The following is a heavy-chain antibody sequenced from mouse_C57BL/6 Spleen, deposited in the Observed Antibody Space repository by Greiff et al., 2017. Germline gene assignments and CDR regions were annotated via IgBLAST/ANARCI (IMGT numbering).Heavy chain of an antibody. J-gene: IGHJ2*01. CDR2: IGPNSGGI. Sequence: QVQLQQPGAELVKPGASVKLSCKASGYTFTSYWMHWVQQRPGRGLEWIGRIGPNSGGIKYNVKFKRQATLTVDKPASTPYMQLSSLTSEDAAVYYGAIVRYYYGSSSDYWGQGTTLTVSA. CDR1: GYTFTSYW. CDR3: AIVRYYYGSSSDY. V-gene: IGHV1-72*01. D-gene: IGHD1-1*01.